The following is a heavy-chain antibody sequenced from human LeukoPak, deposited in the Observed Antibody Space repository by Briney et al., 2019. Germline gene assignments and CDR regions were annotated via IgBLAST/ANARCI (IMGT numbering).Heavy chain of an antibody. CDR1: GYTFTGYY. CDR3: ARYYYDTSSAFDI. D-gene: IGHD3-22*01. CDR2: INPNSGGT. V-gene: IGHV1-2*02. Sequence: GASVKVSCKASGYTFTGYYMHWVRQAPGQGLEWMGWINPNSGGTNYAQKFQGRVIMTRDTSIGTAYMALSRLRSDDTAVYYCARYYYDTSSAFDIWGQGTMVTVSS. J-gene: IGHJ3*02.